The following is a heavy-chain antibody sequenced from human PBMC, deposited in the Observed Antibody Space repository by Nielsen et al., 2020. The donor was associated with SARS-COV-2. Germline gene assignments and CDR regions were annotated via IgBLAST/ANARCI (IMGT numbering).Heavy chain of an antibody. V-gene: IGHV3-11*05. CDR2: ISSSSSYT. J-gene: IGHJ4*02. CDR1: GFTFSSYA. CDR3: AKDIGDYYDSSGYPDY. Sequence: GGSLRLSCAASGFTFSSYAMSWVRQAPGKGLEWVSYISSSSSYTNYADSVKGRFTISRDNAKNSLYLQMNSLRAEDTALYYCAKDIGDYYDSSGYPDYWGQGTLVTVSS. D-gene: IGHD3-22*01.